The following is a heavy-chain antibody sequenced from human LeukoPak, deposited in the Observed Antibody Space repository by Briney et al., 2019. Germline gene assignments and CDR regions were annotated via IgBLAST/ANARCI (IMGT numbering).Heavy chain of an antibody. J-gene: IGHJ4*02. V-gene: IGHV3-23*01. CDR2: ISGSGGST. Sequence: GGSLRLSCAASGFTFSSYAMSWARQAPGKGLEWVSAISGSGGSTYYADSVKGRFTISRDNSKNTLYLQMNSLRAEDTAVYYCAKDLGVVVTAPFDYWGQGTLVTVSS. D-gene: IGHD2-21*02. CDR1: GFTFSSYA. CDR3: AKDLGVVVTAPFDY.